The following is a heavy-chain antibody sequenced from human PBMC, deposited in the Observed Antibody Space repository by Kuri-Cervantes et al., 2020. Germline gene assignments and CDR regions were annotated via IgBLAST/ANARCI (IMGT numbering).Heavy chain of an antibody. CDR1: GGSISSSSYY. V-gene: IGHV4-39*01. CDR2: IYYSGST. J-gene: IGHJ4*02. CDR3: AKVRVPGIAAAGTYYFDY. D-gene: IGHD6-13*01. Sequence: SETLSLTSTVSGGSISSSSYYWGWIRQPPGKGLEWIGSIYYSGSTYYNPSLKSRVTISVDTSKNQFSLKLSSVTAADTAVYYCAKVRVPGIAAAGTYYFDYWGQGTLVTVSS.